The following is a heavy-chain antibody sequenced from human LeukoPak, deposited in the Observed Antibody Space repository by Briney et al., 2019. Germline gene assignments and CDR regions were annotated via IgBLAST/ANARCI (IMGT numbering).Heavy chain of an antibody. D-gene: IGHD1-26*01. CDR1: GGSISSSSYY. V-gene: IGHV4-39*07. Sequence: PSETLSLTCTVSGGSISSSSYYWGWIRQPPGKGLEWIGSIYYSGSTYYNPSLKSRVTISVDTSKNQFSLKLSSVTAADTAVYYCARLQTPYRFDYWGQGTLVTVSS. J-gene: IGHJ4*02. CDR3: ARLQTPYRFDY. CDR2: IYYSGST.